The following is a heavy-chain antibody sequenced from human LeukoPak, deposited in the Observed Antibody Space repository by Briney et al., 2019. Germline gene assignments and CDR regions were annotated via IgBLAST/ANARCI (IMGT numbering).Heavy chain of an antibody. CDR1: GYTFTGYY. Sequence: ASVKVSCKASGYTFTGYYMHWVRQAPGQGLEWMGWINPNSGTNYAQKFQGGVTMTRDTSITTAYMELSSLRSDDTAVYYCARGKMNGDDFDYWGQGTLVTVAS. J-gene: IGHJ4*02. V-gene: IGHV1-2*02. CDR2: INPNSGT. D-gene: IGHD4-17*01. CDR3: ARGKMNGDDFDY.